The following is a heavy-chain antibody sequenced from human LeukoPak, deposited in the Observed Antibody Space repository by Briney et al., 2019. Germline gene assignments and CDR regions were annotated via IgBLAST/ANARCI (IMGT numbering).Heavy chain of an antibody. D-gene: IGHD3-16*01. CDR2: IYHSGST. Sequence: PSETLSLTCTVSGYSISSGYYWGWIRQPPGKGLEWIGSIYHSGSTYYNPSLKSRVTISVDTSKNQFSLKLSSVTAADTAVYYCARADDYVWGSYSPWGQGTLVTVSS. CDR3: ARADDYVWGSYSP. CDR1: GYSISSGYY. V-gene: IGHV4-38-2*02. J-gene: IGHJ5*02.